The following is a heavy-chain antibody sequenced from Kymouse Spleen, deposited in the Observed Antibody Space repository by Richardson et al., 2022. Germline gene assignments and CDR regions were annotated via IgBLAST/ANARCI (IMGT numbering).Heavy chain of an antibody. J-gene: IGHJ6*02. V-gene: IGHV3-30*18. CDR1: GFTFSSYG. D-gene: IGHD7-27*02. CDR3: AKGLTGVWYYYGMDV. CDR2: ISYDGSNK. Sequence: QVQLVESGGGVVQPGRSLRLSCAASGFTFSSYGMHWVRQAPGKGLEWVAVISYDGSNKYYADSVKGRFTISRDNSKNTLYLQMNSLRAEDTAVYYCAKGLTGVWYYYGMDVWGQGTTVTVSS.